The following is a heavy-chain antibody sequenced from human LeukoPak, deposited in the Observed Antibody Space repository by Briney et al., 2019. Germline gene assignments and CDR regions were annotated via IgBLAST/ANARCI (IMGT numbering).Heavy chain of an antibody. CDR3: ARGDYDYGGNPIPYY. J-gene: IGHJ4*02. D-gene: IGHD4-23*01. CDR1: GFTFSSYA. CDR2: ISSNGGST. V-gene: IGHV3-64*01. Sequence: GSLRLSCAASGFTFSSYAMHWVRQAPGKGLEYVSAISSNGGSTYYANSVKGRFTISRDNSKNTLYLQMGSLRAEDMAVYYCARGDYDYGGNPIPYYWGQETLVTVSS.